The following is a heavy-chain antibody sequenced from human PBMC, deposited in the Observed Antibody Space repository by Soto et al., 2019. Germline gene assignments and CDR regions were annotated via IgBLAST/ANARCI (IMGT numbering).Heavy chain of an antibody. Sequence: GGSLTLSCAASGFTFSSYAMSWVRQAPGKGLEWVSAISGSGGSTYYADSVKGRFTISRDNSKNTLYLQMNSLRAEDTAVYYCAKDLSGWPARHYFDYWGQGTLVTVSS. D-gene: IGHD6-19*01. J-gene: IGHJ4*02. CDR3: AKDLSGWPARHYFDY. CDR2: ISGSGGST. V-gene: IGHV3-23*01. CDR1: GFTFSSYA.